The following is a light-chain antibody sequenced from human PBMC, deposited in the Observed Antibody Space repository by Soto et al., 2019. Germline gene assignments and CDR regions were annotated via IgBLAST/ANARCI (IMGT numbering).Light chain of an antibody. CDR3: QQCRNWPLT. CDR2: DAS. V-gene: IGKV3-15*01. CDR1: QNVYNN. Sequence: EIVMTQSPATLSVSPGEGATLSCKASQNVYNNLAWYQQRPGQPPRLLIYDASTRATGISARFSGSGYGTEFPLHISSLQSEDFAVYFCQQCRNWPLTFGGGPKVEIK. J-gene: IGKJ4*01.